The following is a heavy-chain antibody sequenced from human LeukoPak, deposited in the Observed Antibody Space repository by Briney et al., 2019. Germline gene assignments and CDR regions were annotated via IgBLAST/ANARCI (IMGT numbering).Heavy chain of an antibody. Sequence: PGGSLRLSCAASGFTFSSYWMSWVRQAPGKGLEWVANIKQDGSEKYYVDSVKGRFTISRDNAKNSLYLQMNSLRAEDTAVYYCASGYCSGGSCYSIPMDVWGKGTTVTISS. CDR2: IKQDGSEK. D-gene: IGHD2-15*01. J-gene: IGHJ6*03. CDR1: GFTFSSYW. V-gene: IGHV3-7*01. CDR3: ASGYCSGGSCYSIPMDV.